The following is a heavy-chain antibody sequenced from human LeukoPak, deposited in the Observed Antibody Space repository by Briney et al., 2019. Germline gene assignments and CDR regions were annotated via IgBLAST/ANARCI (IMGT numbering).Heavy chain of an antibody. J-gene: IGHJ3*02. CDR2: IYYSGST. Sequence: SETLSLTCTVSVGSISSYYWTWIRQPPGKGLEWIGYIYYSGSTNYNPSLKSRVTISVDTSKNQFSLELSSVTAADTAVYYCARDLSVTTRDDAFDIWGQGTMVTVSS. CDR1: VGSISSYY. V-gene: IGHV4-59*01. D-gene: IGHD5-18*01. CDR3: ARDLSVTTRDDAFDI.